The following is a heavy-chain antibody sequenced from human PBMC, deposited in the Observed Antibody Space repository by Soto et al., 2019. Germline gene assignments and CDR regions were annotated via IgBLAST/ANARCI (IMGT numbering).Heavy chain of an antibody. CDR3: ARDPYYDSSGYHLPNYFDY. J-gene: IGHJ4*02. D-gene: IGHD3-22*01. CDR1: GFTFSSYS. V-gene: IGHV3-21*01. CDR2: ISSSSSYI. Sequence: KPGGSLRLSCAASGFTFSSYSMNWVRQAPGKGLEWVSSISSSSSYIYYADSVKGRFTISRDNAKNSLYLQMNSLRAEDTAVYYCARDPYYDSSGYHLPNYFDYWGQGTLVTVAS.